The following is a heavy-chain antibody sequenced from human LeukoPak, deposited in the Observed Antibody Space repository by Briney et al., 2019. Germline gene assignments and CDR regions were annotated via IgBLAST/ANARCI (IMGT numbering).Heavy chain of an antibody. V-gene: IGHV3-7*01. D-gene: IGHD4-17*01. Sequence: QPGGSLRPSCAASGFTFSSYWMSWVRQAPGKGLEWVANIKQDGSEKYYVDSVKGRFTISRDNAKNSLYLQMNSLRAEDTAVYYCARASLGLTTVTRKGYWGQGTLVTVSS. CDR3: ARASLGLTTVTRKGY. CDR2: IKQDGSEK. J-gene: IGHJ4*02. CDR1: GFTFSSYW.